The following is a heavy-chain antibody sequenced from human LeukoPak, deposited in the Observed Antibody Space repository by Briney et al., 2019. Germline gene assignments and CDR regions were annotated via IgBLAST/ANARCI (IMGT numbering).Heavy chain of an antibody. V-gene: IGHV3-49*03. CDR2: IRSKAYGGTT. Sequence: GGSLRLSCTASGFAYGDYAMSWFRQAPGKGLEWVGFIRSKAYGGTTEYAASVKGRFTISRDDSKSIAYLQMNSLKTEDTAVYYCTRGNFLGWLLSIDYWGQGTLVTVSS. J-gene: IGHJ4*02. CDR1: GFAYGDYA. CDR3: TRGNFLGWLLSIDY. D-gene: IGHD3-3*01.